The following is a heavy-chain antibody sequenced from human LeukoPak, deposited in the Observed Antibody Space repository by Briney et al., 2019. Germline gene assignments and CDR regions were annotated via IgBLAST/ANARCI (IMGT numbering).Heavy chain of an antibody. CDR3: ARRLYNWNDPIDAVNI. D-gene: IGHD1-20*01. V-gene: IGHV5-51*01. CDR2: IYPGDSGT. J-gene: IGHJ3*02. CDR1: EYSFSRYW. Sequence: GESLKISCKGSEYSFSRYWIAWARQRPGKGLEWMGMIYPGDSGTRYSPSFQGQVIISADMSIGAAYLQWSSLRASDTAIYFCARRLYNWNDPIDAVNIWGQGTVVTVSS.